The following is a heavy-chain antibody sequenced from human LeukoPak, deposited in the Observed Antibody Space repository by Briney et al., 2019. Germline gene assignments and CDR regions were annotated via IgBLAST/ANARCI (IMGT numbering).Heavy chain of an antibody. V-gene: IGHV3-48*02. Sequence: GRSLRLSCAASGFTFSIYSMNWVRQAPGKGLEWVSYISSSSSTRYYADSVKGRFTISRDNAKNSLYLQMNSLRDDDTAVYYCARDRGSDYWGQGTLVTVSS. CDR3: ARDRGSDY. CDR1: GFTFSIYS. CDR2: ISSSSSTR. J-gene: IGHJ4*02. D-gene: IGHD3-16*01.